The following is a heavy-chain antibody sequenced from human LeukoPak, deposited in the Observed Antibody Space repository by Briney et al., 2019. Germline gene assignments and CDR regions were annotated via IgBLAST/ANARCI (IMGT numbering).Heavy chain of an antibody. CDR1: GFTLSSYA. V-gene: IGHV3-15*01. D-gene: IGHD2-2*01. CDR3: VVPAARGAFDI. CDR2: IKSKADGGTT. Sequence: GGSLRLSCAASGFTLSSYAMGWVRQAPGKGREWVGRIKSKADGGTTDFAAPVKGRFTISRDDSKNTLYLQMNSLKTEDTAVYYCVVPAARGAFDIWGQGTMVTVSS. J-gene: IGHJ3*02.